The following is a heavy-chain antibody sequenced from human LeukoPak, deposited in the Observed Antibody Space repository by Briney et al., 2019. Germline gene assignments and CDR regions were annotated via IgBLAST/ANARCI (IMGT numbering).Heavy chain of an antibody. CDR1: GGSITSYY. CDR3: ARLGGQLDL. CDR2: IYYSGST. J-gene: IGHJ5*02. Sequence: SETLSLTCTVSGGSITSYYWSWIRQPPGKGLEWIGYIYYSGSTNYNPSLKSRVTISVDTSKNQFSLKLSSVTAADTAVYYCARLGGQLDLWGQGTWSPSPQ. V-gene: IGHV4-59*08. D-gene: IGHD3-16*01.